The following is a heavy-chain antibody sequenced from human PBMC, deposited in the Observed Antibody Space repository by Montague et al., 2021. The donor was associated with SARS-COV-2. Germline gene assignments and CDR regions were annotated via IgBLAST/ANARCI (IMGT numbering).Heavy chain of an antibody. CDR1: GGTYSGSF. CDR2: ITEEGKN. Sequence: SETLSLTCAVYGGTYSGSFLTLTRSAPGKGREWTGEITEEGKNNHRPSLKARVSVSEDKYKNQISLARRSVTAADTAVYYCARGRPVRGTLRHFEWLTSGAIDSWGQVSLVT. V-gene: IGHV4-34*08. J-gene: IGHJ4*02. D-gene: IGHD3-16*01. CDR3: ARGRPVRGTLRHFEWLTSGAIDS.